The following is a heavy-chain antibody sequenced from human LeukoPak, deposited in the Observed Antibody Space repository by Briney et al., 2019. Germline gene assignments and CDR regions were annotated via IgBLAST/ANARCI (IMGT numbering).Heavy chain of an antibody. J-gene: IGHJ4*02. D-gene: IGHD3-10*01. CDR1: GFTFSSYW. V-gene: IGHV3-74*01. CDR2: IISDGSNI. CDR3: ARGVTGAHDY. Sequence: GGSLRLSCAASGFTFSSYWMHWVRQAPGKGLVWVSRIISDGSNIDYADSVKGRFTISRDNAKNTLYLQLNSLRAEDTAVYYCARGVTGAHDYWGQGTLVTVSS.